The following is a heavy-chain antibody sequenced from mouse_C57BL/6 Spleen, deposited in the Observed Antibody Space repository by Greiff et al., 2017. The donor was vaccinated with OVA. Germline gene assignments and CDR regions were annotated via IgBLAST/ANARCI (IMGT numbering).Heavy chain of an antibody. V-gene: IGHV7-1*01. Sequence: EVQRVESGGGLVQSGRSLRLSCATSGFTFSDFYMEWVRQAPGKGLEWIAASRNKANDYTTEYSASVKGRFIVSRDTSQSILYLQMNALRAEDTAIYYCARANYGNYYAMDYWGQGTSVTVSS. CDR1: GFTFSDFY. CDR3: ARANYGNYYAMDY. D-gene: IGHD2-1*01. J-gene: IGHJ4*01. CDR2: SRNKANDYTT.